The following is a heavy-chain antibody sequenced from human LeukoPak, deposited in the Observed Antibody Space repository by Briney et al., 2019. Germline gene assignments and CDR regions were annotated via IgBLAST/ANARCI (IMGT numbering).Heavy chain of an antibody. D-gene: IGHD5-18*01. CDR3: ARDQGLTAPPPYGLDV. Sequence: GASVKVSCKASGYTFIGYYLHWVRQAPGQGLEWMGRIIPALNITTYAQKFQGSVTITADTSTSTVYMELSSLRSEETAVYYCARDQGLTAPPPYGLDVWGQGTTVIVSS. CDR1: GYTFIGYY. CDR2: IIPALNIT. V-gene: IGHV1-69*04. J-gene: IGHJ6*02.